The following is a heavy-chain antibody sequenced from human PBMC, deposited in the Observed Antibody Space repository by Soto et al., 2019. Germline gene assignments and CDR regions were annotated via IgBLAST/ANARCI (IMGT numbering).Heavy chain of an antibody. D-gene: IGHD1-20*01. CDR3: ATGSNSKHCRYYYGLDV. V-gene: IGHV4-30-2*01. CDR1: GGSISSGGYS. CDR2: IYHSGST. Sequence: SETLSLTCAVSGGSISSGGYSWSWIRQPPGKGLEWIGYIYHSGSTYYNPSLKSRVTISVDRSKNQFSLKLSSVTAADTAVYYCATGSNSKHCRYYYGLDVWGQGTTVTVSS. J-gene: IGHJ6*02.